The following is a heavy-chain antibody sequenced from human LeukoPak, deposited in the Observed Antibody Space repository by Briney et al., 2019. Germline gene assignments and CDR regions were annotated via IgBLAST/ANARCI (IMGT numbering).Heavy chain of an antibody. J-gene: IGHJ1*01. V-gene: IGHV3-48*04. Sequence: PGGSLRLSCAASGFTFSSYSMNWVRQAPGKGLEWVSYISSSRSTIYYADSVKGRFTISRDNAKNSLYLQMNSLRAEDTAVYYCATYSSLNRREFQYWGQGTLLTVSS. CDR2: ISSSRSTI. CDR3: ATYSSLNRREFQY. CDR1: GFTFSSYS. D-gene: IGHD3-22*01.